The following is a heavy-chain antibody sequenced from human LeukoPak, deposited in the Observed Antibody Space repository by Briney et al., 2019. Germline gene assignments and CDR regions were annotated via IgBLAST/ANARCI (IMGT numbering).Heavy chain of an antibody. CDR1: GGSISSSSYY. Sequence: KASETLSLTCTVSGGSISSSSYYWGWIRQPPGKGLEWIGSIYYSGSTYYNPSLKSRVTISVDTSKNQFSLKLSSVTAADTAVYYCARARYSYGYSDYWGQGTLVTVSS. CDR3: ARARYSYGYSDY. J-gene: IGHJ4*02. D-gene: IGHD5-18*01. CDR2: IYYSGST. V-gene: IGHV4-39*01.